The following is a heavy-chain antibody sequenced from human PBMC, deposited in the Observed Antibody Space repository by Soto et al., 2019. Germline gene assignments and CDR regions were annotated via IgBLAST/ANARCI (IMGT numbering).Heavy chain of an antibody. CDR2: ISGSGGST. Sequence: HPGGSLRLSCSASGFTFSSYAMSWVRQAPGKGLEWVSAISGSGGSTYYADSVKGRFTISRDNSKNTLYLQMNSLRAEDTAVYYCAKDHIVVVPAAQVRFLEWLSSTENNAPPQNWFDPWGQGTLVTVSS. CDR1: GFTFSSYA. V-gene: IGHV3-23*01. CDR3: AKDHIVVVPAAQVRFLEWLSSTENNAPPQNWFDP. D-gene: IGHD2-2*01. J-gene: IGHJ5*02.